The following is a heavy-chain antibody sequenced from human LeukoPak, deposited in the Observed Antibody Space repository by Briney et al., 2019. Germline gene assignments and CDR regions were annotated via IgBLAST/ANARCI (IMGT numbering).Heavy chain of an antibody. CDR2: FSGSGDST. D-gene: IGHD2-8*01. CDR1: GFTFTSHA. Sequence: PGGSLRLSCAVSGFTFTSHAMSWVRQAPGKGLEWVSGFSGSGDSTYYADSVKGRFTISRDNAKDSLYLQMNNLRAEDTAVYYCARDSLMPLNDGFDMWGQGTKVTVSS. CDR3: ARDSLMPLNDGFDM. V-gene: IGHV3-23*01. J-gene: IGHJ3*02.